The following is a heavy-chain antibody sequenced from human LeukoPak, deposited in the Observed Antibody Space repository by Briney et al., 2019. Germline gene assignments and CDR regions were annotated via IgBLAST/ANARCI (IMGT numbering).Heavy chain of an antibody. CDR3: AKDSVLTSSGSVDY. J-gene: IGHJ4*02. V-gene: IGHV3-23*01. CDR2: ISGSGDRT. CDR1: GFTFSGYA. Sequence: GGSLRLSCAASGFTFSGYAMSWVRQAPEKGLEWVSAISGSGDRTYYADFVKGRFTISRDNSRNTLYLQMSSLRAEDTAVYYCAKDSVLTSSGSVDYWGQGTLVTVSS. D-gene: IGHD3-10*01.